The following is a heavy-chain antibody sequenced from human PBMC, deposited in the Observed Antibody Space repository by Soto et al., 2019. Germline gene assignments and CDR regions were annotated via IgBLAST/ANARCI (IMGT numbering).Heavy chain of an antibody. CDR2: IIPIFGTA. D-gene: IGHD2-15*01. J-gene: IGHJ5*02. CDR3: ARDGGYCSGGSRYGWFDP. V-gene: IGHV1-69*13. CDR1: GGTFSSYA. Sequence: ASVKVSCKASGGTFSSYAISWVRQAPGQGLEWMGGIIPIFGTANYAQKFQGRVTITADESTSTAYMELSSLRSEDTAVYYCARDGGYCSGGSRYGWFDPWGQGXLVTVYS.